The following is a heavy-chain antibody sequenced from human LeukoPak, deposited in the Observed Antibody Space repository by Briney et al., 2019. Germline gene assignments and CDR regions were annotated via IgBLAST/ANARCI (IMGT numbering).Heavy chain of an antibody. Sequence: SETLSLTCAVYGGSFSGYYWSWIRQPPGKGLEWIGEINHSGSTNYNPSLKSRVTISVDTSKNQFSPKLSSVTAADTAVYYCARGPSPNILRYYYYGMDVWGQGTTVTVSS. V-gene: IGHV4-34*01. CDR1: GGSFSGYY. CDR2: INHSGST. CDR3: ARGPSPNILRYYYYGMDV. J-gene: IGHJ6*02. D-gene: IGHD2/OR15-2a*01.